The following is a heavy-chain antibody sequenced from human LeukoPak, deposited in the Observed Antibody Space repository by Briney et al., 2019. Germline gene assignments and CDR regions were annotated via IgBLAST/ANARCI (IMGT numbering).Heavy chain of an antibody. V-gene: IGHV5-51*01. CDR3: ARRSSIAEYFQV. J-gene: IGHJ1*01. Sequence: GESLKISCKGSGYSFTTYWITWARQMPGKGLEWMGIIYPGDSDTRYSPSFQGQVTISADRSINTAYLQWSSLKASDTAMYYCARRSSIAEYFQVWGQGTLVTVSS. D-gene: IGHD6-19*01. CDR1: GYSFTTYW. CDR2: IYPGDSDT.